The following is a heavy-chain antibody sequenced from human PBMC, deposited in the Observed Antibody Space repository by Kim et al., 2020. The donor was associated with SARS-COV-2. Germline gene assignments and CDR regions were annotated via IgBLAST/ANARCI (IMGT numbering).Heavy chain of an antibody. CDR3: AKSRGAVAAADDY. D-gene: IGHD6-25*01. J-gene: IGHJ4*02. V-gene: IGHV3-23*01. Sequence: YADSVGGRFTISRDNSKNALSLQMNSLRAEDTAVYYCAKSRGAVAAADDYWGKGTLVTVSS.